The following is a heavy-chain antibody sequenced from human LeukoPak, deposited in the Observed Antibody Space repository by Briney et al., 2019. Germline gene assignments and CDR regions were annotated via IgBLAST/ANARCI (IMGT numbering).Heavy chain of an antibody. J-gene: IGHJ4*02. CDR1: GGSFSGYY. CDR3: ASRGN. V-gene: IGHV4-59*08. CDR2: IYYSGST. Sequence: SETLSLTCAVYGGSFSGYYWSWIRQPPGKGLEWIEYIYYSGSTNYNPSLKSRVTISVDTSKNQFSLKLSSVTAADTAVYYCASRGNWGQGTLVTVSS.